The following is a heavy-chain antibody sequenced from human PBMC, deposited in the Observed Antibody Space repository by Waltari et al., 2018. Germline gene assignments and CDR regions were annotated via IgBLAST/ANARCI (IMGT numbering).Heavy chain of an antibody. D-gene: IGHD2-21*01. J-gene: IGHJ4*02. V-gene: IGHV4-4*07. CDR3: ARGGDILDY. CDR2: IYTSGST. Sequence: QDQLQESGPGLVKPSETLSLTFTVSGGSISSYYWRWIRQPAGKGPEWIGRIYTSGSTNYNPSLKSRATMSVDTSKSQFSLKLSAVTAADTAVYYCARGGDILDYWGQGTLVTVSS. CDR1: GGSISSYY.